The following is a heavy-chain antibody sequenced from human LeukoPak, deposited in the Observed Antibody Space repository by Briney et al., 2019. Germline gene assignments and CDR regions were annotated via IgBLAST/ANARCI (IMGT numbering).Heavy chain of an antibody. CDR3: ATKAREAPE. V-gene: IGHV3-11*01. Sequence: PGGSLRLSCATSGFGFSDNYMSWIRQAPGKGLQWLSYISGDGYDINYADSVKGRFTVARDNAKNALYLQMNSLGVEDTAIYYCATKAREAPEWGQGTLVTVSS. J-gene: IGHJ4*02. CDR2: ISGDGYDI. CDR1: GFGFSDNY. D-gene: IGHD1/OR15-1a*01.